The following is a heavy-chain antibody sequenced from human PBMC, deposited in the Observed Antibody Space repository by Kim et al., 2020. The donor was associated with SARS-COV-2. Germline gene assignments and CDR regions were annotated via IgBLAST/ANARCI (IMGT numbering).Heavy chain of an antibody. CDR3: ARGGPDYGDYYFDY. Sequence: SETLSLTCTVSGGSISSGGYYWSWIRQHPGKGLEWIGYIYYSGSTYYNPSLKSRVTISVDTSKNQFSLKLSSVTAADTAVYYCARGGPDYGDYYFDYWGQGTLVTVSS. V-gene: IGHV4-31*03. D-gene: IGHD4-17*01. J-gene: IGHJ4*02. CDR2: IYYSGST. CDR1: GGSISSGGYY.